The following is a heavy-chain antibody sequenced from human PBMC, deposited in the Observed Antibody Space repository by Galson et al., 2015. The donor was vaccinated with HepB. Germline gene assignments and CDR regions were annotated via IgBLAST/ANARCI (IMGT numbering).Heavy chain of an antibody. Sequence: SLRLSCAASGFSFSNYWMSWVRQAPGKGLQWVATIRQDGSQKFYLDSVKGQFTISRDNAKNSLYLQMNSLRAEDTAVYHCAAGGGSYYGGRAEYFHHWGQGTLVTVSS. V-gene: IGHV3-7*01. CDR1: GFSFSNYW. CDR2: IRQDGSQK. D-gene: IGHD1-26*01. CDR3: AAGGGSYYGGRAEYFHH. J-gene: IGHJ1*01.